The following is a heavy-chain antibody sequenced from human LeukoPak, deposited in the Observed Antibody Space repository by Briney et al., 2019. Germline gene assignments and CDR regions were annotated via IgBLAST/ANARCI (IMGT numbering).Heavy chain of an antibody. CDR3: ANLPYNWNEYFDDY. D-gene: IGHD1-1*01. V-gene: IGHV3-30*02. CDR2: IASDGNYR. CDR1: GFTFTNYG. Sequence: PGGSLRLSCAASGFTFTNYGMHWVRQAPGKGLEWVAYIASDGNYRDYVDSVRGRFTVSRDNSKNTLYLQMDILRAEDTAVYYCANLPYNWNEYFDDYWGQGTLVTVSS. J-gene: IGHJ4*02.